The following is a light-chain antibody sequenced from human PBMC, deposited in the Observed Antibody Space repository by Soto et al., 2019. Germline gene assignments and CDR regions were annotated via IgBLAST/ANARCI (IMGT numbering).Light chain of an antibody. CDR3: QHGNSFPWT. V-gene: IGKV1-12*01. CDR2: SAS. J-gene: IGKJ1*01. CDR1: QGISSS. Sequence: DIQMTQSPSSVSASVGDRVTITCRASQGISSSLAWYQQKPGKAPKLLIYSASSLQSGGPSRFSGSGSGTDFTLTIGSLQPEDFATYYCQHGNSFPWTFGQGTKVEIK.